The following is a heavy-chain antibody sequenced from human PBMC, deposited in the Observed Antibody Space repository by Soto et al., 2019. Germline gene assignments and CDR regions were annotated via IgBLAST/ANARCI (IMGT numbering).Heavy chain of an antibody. CDR2: TIPIFGTA. CDR3: AGGECSGGSCYSPRPYAFDY. Sequence: SVKVSCKASGGTFSSYAISWVRQAPGQGLEWMGGTIPIFGTANYGQKFQGSVTITADESTSTAYMELRSLRSEDTAVYYCAGGECSGGSCYSPRPYAFDYWGQGTLVTVSS. CDR1: GGTFSSYA. D-gene: IGHD2-15*01. J-gene: IGHJ4*02. V-gene: IGHV1-69*13.